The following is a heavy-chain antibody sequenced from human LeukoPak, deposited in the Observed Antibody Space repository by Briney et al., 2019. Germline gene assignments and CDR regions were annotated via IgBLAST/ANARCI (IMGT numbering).Heavy chain of an antibody. Sequence: SGGSLRLSCAASGFTFSTYAMTWVRQAPGKGLEGVSGISGGGDNTYYADSVKGRFIISRDNSKNTLYLQMNSLRAEDTAIYYCAKTPKLVRGAPDYWGQGTLVSVSS. CDR1: GFTFSTYA. CDR2: ISGGGDNT. CDR3: AKTPKLVRGAPDY. D-gene: IGHD3-10*01. J-gene: IGHJ4*02. V-gene: IGHV3-23*01.